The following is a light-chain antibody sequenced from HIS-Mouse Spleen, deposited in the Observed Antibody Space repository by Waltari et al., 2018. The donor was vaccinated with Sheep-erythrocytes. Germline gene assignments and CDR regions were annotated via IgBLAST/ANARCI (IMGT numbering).Light chain of an antibody. J-gene: IGLJ1*01. CDR1: SSDVGGYNY. CDR3: CSYAGSYNHV. CDR2: DVS. Sequence: QSALTQPRSVSGSPGQSVTISCTGTSSDVGGYNYVSWYQQHPGKAPKLMLYDVSKRPSGVPVRFSGSNPGNTASLTISGLQAEDEADYYCCSYAGSYNHVFATGTKVTVL. V-gene: IGLV2-11*01.